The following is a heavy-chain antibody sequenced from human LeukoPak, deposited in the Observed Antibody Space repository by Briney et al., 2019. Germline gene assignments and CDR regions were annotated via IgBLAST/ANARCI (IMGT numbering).Heavy chain of an antibody. D-gene: IGHD5-12*01. Sequence: PSQTLSLNCAISGDSVSSNSATWNWIRQSPSRGLEWLGRTYYRSKWYNDYAVSVKSRITFNPDTSKNQFSLQLNSVTPEDTAVYYCARVEATTRYFDYWGQGTLVTVSS. V-gene: IGHV6-1*01. CDR1: GDSVSSNSAT. CDR2: TYYRSKWYN. J-gene: IGHJ4*02. CDR3: ARVEATTRYFDY.